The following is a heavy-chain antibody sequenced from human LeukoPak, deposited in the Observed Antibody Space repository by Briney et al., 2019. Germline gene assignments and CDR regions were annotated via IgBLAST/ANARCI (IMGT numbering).Heavy chain of an antibody. Sequence: GGSLRLSCSASGFTFSSYAMHWVRQAPGKGLEYVSAISSNGGSTYYADSVKGRFTISRDDSKNTLYLQMSSLRAEDTAVYYCAKAGDRYFDWLGFSWGQGTLVTVSS. CDR3: AKAGDRYFDWLGFS. CDR2: ISSNGGST. J-gene: IGHJ4*02. V-gene: IGHV3-64D*06. CDR1: GFTFSSYA. D-gene: IGHD3-9*01.